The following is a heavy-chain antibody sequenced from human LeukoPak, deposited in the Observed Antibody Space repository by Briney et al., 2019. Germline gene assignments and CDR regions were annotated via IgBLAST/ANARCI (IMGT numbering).Heavy chain of an antibody. V-gene: IGHV3-48*03. CDR3: ARDETYFYGSGKYYLDY. Sequence: GGSLRLSCAASGFTFSSYEMNWVRQAPGKGLEWVSYISSSGSTIYYADSVKGRFTISRDNAKNLVFLQMNSLRVEDTAVYYCARDETYFYGSGKYYLDYWGQGTLVAVSS. CDR2: ISSSGSTI. D-gene: IGHD3-10*01. CDR1: GFTFSSYE. J-gene: IGHJ4*02.